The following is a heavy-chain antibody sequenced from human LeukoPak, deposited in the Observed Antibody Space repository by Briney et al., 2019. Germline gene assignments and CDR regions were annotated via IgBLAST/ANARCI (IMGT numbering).Heavy chain of an antibody. V-gene: IGHV3-43*02. CDR3: AKEDYGSETPENWFDP. Sequence: GGSLRLSCAASGFTFDDYAMHWVRQAPGKGLEWVSLISGDGGSTYYADSVKGRFTISRDNSKNSLYLQMNSLRTEDTALYYCAKEDYGSETPENWFDPWGQGTLVTVSS. CDR2: ISGDGGST. D-gene: IGHD3-10*01. CDR1: GFTFDDYA. J-gene: IGHJ5*02.